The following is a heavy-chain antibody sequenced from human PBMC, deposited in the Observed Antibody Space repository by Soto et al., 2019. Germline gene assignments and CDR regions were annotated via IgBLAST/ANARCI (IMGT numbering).Heavy chain of an antibody. J-gene: IGHJ4*02. Sequence: EVQLVESGGGLVKPGGSLSLSCAASGFTFSSYSMNWVRQAPGKGLEWVSSISSSSSYIYYADSVKGRFTNSRDNAKNSRYLQMDSLRAEDTAVYYCASVATGTNSHISGFDCWGQGTLVTVSS. CDR2: ISSSSSYI. CDR3: ASVATGTNSHISGFDC. D-gene: IGHD5-12*01. CDR1: GFTFSSYS. V-gene: IGHV3-21*01.